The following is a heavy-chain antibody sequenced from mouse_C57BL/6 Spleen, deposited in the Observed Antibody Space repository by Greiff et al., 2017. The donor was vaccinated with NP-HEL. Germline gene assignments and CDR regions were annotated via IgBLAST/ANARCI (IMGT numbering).Heavy chain of an antibody. CDR3: ARCKMPITTVVATDYAMDY. Sequence: QVQLQQSGAELARPGASVKLSCKASGYTFTSYGISWVKQRTGQGLEWIGEIYPRSGNTYYNEKFKGKATLTADKSSSTAYMELRSLTSEDSAVYFCARCKMPITTVVATDYAMDYWGQGTSVTVSS. CDR2: IYPRSGNT. D-gene: IGHD1-1*01. CDR1: GYTFTSYG. J-gene: IGHJ4*01. V-gene: IGHV1-81*01.